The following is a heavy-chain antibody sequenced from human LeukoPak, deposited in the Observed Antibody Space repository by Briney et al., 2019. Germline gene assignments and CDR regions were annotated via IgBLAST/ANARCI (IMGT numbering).Heavy chain of an antibody. Sequence: ASVKVSCKASGGSFSTSGFSWVRQAPGQGLEWMGGVIPIYGTPSYAQKFQGRVTITTDESTSTASMELSSLRSEDTAVYYCARDHWGIVENGYDYFYYDMDVWGQGTTVTVSS. V-gene: IGHV1-69*05. D-gene: IGHD7-27*01. CDR1: GGSFSTSG. CDR3: ARDHWGIVENGYDYFYYDMDV. J-gene: IGHJ6*02. CDR2: VIPIYGTP.